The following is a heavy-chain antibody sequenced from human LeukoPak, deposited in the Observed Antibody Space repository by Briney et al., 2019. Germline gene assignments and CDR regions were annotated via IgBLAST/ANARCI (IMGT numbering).Heavy chain of an antibody. D-gene: IGHD3-22*01. Sequence: ASVKVSCKASGGTFCSYAISWVRQAPGQGLEWMGRIIPIFGTANYAQKFQGRVTITTDESTSTAYMELSSLRSEDTAVYYCARARITMIVVVSQDAFDIWGQGTMVTVSS. J-gene: IGHJ3*02. V-gene: IGHV1-69*05. CDR1: GGTFCSYA. CDR2: IIPIFGTA. CDR3: ARARITMIVVVSQDAFDI.